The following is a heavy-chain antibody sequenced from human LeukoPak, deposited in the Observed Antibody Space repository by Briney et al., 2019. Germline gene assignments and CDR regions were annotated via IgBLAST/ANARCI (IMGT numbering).Heavy chain of an antibody. Sequence: NPGGSLRLSCAASGFTFSNAWMSWVRQAPGKGQEWVGRIKRKTDGGTTDYAAPVKGRFTISRDDSKNTLHLQMNSLKTEDTAVYYCTTDLPGRSDYWGQGTLVTVSS. CDR3: TTDLPGRSDY. V-gene: IGHV3-15*01. CDR1: GFTFSNAW. J-gene: IGHJ4*02. CDR2: IKRKTDGGTT.